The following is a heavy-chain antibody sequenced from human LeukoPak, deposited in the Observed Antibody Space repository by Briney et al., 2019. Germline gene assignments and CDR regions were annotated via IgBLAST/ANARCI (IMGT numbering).Heavy chain of an antibody. CDR3: ARDTVKGGYYDFWSAYYTSWFDP. J-gene: IGHJ5*02. D-gene: IGHD3-3*01. CDR2: INPNSGGT. CDR1: GYTFTGYY. V-gene: IGHV1-2*02. Sequence: ASVKVSCKASGYTFTGYYMHWVRQAPGQGLEWMGWINPNSGGTNYAQKFQGRVTMTRDTSISTAYMELSRLRSDDTAVYYCARDTVKGGYYDFWSAYYTSWFDPWGQGTLVTVSP.